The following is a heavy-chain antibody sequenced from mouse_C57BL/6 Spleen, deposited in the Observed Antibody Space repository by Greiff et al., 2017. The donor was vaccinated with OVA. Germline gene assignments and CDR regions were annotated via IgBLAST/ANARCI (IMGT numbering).Heavy chain of an antibody. D-gene: IGHD1-1*01. CDR2: IHPNSGST. Sequence: QVHVKQPGAELVKPGASVKLSCKASGYTFTSYWMHWVKQRPGQGLEWIGMIHPNSGSTNYNEKFKSKATLTVDTSSSTAYMQLSSLTSEDSAVYYCSYSSSAWFAYWGQGTLVTVSA. V-gene: IGHV1-64*01. J-gene: IGHJ3*01. CDR1: GYTFTSYW. CDR3: SYSSSAWFAY.